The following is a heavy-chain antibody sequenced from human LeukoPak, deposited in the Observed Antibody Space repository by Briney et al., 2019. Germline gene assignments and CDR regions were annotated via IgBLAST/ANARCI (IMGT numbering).Heavy chain of an antibody. CDR2: INWNSVSI. V-gene: IGHV3-9*03. CDR3: AKDRLYSSSSGGAFDI. Sequence: GGSLRLSCAASGFSIADYAMHWVRQAPGKGLEWVSGINWNSVSIIYADYVKGRFTTSRDNAKNSPYLQMNSLRAEDMALYYCAKDRLYSSSSGGAFDIWGQGTMVTVSS. D-gene: IGHD6-6*01. J-gene: IGHJ3*02. CDR1: GFSIADYA.